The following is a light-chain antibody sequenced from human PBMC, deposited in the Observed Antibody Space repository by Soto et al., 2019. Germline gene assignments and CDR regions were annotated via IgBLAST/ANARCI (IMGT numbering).Light chain of an antibody. CDR1: SSDVGGYNY. Sequence: QSALTQPPSASGSPGQSVTISCTGTSSDVGGYNYVSWYQQHPAKAPKLMIYEVTRRPSGVPDRFSGSKSGNTASLTVSGLQAEDEADYYCSSHAGINNVVFGGGTTLTVL. J-gene: IGLJ3*02. CDR3: SSHAGINNVV. CDR2: EVT. V-gene: IGLV2-8*01.